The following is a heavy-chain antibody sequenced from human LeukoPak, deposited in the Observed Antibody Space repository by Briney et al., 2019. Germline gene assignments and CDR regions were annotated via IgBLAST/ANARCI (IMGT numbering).Heavy chain of an antibody. CDR2: IIPIFGTA. V-gene: IGHV1-69*13. J-gene: IGHJ4*02. Sequence: SVKVSCKASGGTFSSYAISWVRQASGQGLEWMGGIIPIFGTANYAQKFQGRVTITADESTSTAYMELSSLRSEDTAVYYCARGVHRTYYYDSSGYYPFDYWGQGTLVTVSS. CDR1: GGTFSSYA. CDR3: ARGVHRTYYYDSSGYYPFDY. D-gene: IGHD3-22*01.